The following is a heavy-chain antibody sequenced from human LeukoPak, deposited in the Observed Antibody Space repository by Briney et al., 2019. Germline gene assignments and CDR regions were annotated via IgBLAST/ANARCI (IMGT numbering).Heavy chain of an antibody. CDR2: ISTGGAYI. D-gene: IGHD2-21*01. V-gene: IGHV3-21*01. Sequence: GGSLTLSCAASGFTFSTSTLNWVRQAPGRGLEWVSSISTGGAYIYYADSVKGRFTISRDDAQNSLYLQMDSLRAEDTAVYYCTRDRREHIVVFGVVHVYAMDIWGQGAKVMVSS. CDR3: TRDRREHIVVFGVVHVYAMDI. J-gene: IGHJ3*02. CDR1: GFTFSTST.